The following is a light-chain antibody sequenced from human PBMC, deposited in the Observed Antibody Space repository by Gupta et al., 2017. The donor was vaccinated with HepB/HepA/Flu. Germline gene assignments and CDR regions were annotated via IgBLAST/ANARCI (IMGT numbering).Light chain of an antibody. CDR1: HGYSTY. CDR3: QQRADWPPT. Sequence: DIVFTQSPATLSLSPGERATLSCTASHGYSTYLAWYQKKPGQAPRLLIYDASHRATGIPARFSGSGSGTDFTLTISSLEPEDFAVYYCQQRADWPPTFGGGTKVEIK. V-gene: IGKV3-11*01. J-gene: IGKJ4*01. CDR2: DAS.